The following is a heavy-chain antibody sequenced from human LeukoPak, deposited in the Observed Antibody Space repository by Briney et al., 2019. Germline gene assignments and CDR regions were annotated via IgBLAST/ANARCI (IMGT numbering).Heavy chain of an antibody. Sequence: KAGGSLRLSCAASGFTFSSYSMNWVRQAPGKGLEWVSCITSSNNIYYADSVKGRFTISRDNAKNSLYLQMNSLRAEDTAVYYCASHGATYWGQGTLVTVSS. J-gene: IGHJ4*02. CDR2: ITSSNNI. D-gene: IGHD1-26*01. CDR3: ASHGATY. CDR1: GFTFSSYS. V-gene: IGHV3-21*01.